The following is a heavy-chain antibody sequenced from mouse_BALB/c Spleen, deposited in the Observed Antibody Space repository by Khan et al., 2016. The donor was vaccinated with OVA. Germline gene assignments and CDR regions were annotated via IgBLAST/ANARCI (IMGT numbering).Heavy chain of an antibody. D-gene: IGHD2-1*01. CDR3: ARYGNHWYFDV. CDR2: ILPGSVNT. CDR1: GYTFSSYW. Sequence: QVQLKQSGTDLMKPGASVNISCKATGYTFSSYWIEWVKQRPGHGLEWIGEILPGSVNTNYNEKFKGKATFTADTSSNTAYMQLSSLTSEDSAVYYCARYGNHWYFDVWGAGTTVTGSS. J-gene: IGHJ1*01. V-gene: IGHV1-9*01.